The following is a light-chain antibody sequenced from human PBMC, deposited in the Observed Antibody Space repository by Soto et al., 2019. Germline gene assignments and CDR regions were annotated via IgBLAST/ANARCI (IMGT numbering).Light chain of an antibody. V-gene: IGKV3-11*01. CDR3: QQRSNWPPWT. CDR1: QSVSSY. Sequence: EIVLTQSPATLSLSPGERATLSCRASQSVSSYLAWYQQKPGQAPRLLIYDASNRATGIPARSSASGSGTAFTLTISSLEPEDFAVYYCQQRSNWPPWTFGQGTKVEIK. CDR2: DAS. J-gene: IGKJ1*01.